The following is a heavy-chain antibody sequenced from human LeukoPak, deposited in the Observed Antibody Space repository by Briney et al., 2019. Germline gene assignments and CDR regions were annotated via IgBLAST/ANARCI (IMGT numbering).Heavy chain of an antibody. D-gene: IGHD4-23*01. J-gene: IGHJ4*02. Sequence: SETLSLTCAVYGESFRGYYWSWIRQPPGKGLEWIGEINHCGSTNYNPSLKSRVTMSVDASKNQFSLKLSSVTAADTAVYYCARATHARTTVASGTYYFDYWGQGTLVTVSS. CDR2: INHCGST. CDR3: ARATHARTTVASGTYYFDY. CDR1: GESFRGYY. V-gene: IGHV4-34*01.